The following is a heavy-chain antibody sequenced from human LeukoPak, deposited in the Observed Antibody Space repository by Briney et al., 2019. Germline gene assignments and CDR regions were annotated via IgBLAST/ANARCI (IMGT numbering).Heavy chain of an antibody. Sequence: GGSLRLSCAASGFTFSSYNINWVRQAPGKGLEWVSYISSSRRTISYADSVKGRFTISRDNAKNSLYLQMNSLRAEDTAVYYCARSSSRYCSGGSCYSGVLGYFDCWGQGTLVTVSS. CDR1: GFTFSSYN. V-gene: IGHV3-48*01. CDR3: ARSSSRYCSGGSCYSGVLGYFDC. CDR2: ISSSRRTI. J-gene: IGHJ4*02. D-gene: IGHD2-15*01.